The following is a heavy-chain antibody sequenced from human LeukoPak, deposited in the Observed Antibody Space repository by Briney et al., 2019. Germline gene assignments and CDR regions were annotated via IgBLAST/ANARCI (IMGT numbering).Heavy chain of an antibody. CDR2: INPSGGSP. CDR3: ARAQGSYYHYYMDV. D-gene: IGHD1-26*01. CDR1: GYTFTSYH. Sequence: ASVKVSCKASGYTFTSYHLHWVRQAPGQGLEWMGIINPSGGSPNYAQKFQGRVTMARDMSTSTVNMELSSLRSEDTAVYYCARAQGSYYHYYMDVWGKGTTVTVSS. J-gene: IGHJ6*03. V-gene: IGHV1-46*01.